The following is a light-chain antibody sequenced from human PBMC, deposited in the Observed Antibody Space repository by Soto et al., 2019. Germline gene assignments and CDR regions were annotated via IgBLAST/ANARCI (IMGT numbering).Light chain of an antibody. CDR3: MQTAHWPYT. CDR2: KVF. V-gene: IGKV2-30*01. CDR1: QSLVYADGNTY. Sequence: DVVMNQYPLSLPVTLGQSASICCTSSQSLVYADGNTYLNWLQQRPGQSPRRLIYKVFNRDSGVPDRFSGSASGSEFTLTISRVEAEDIGVYYCMQTAHWPYTFVRGTKVDIK. J-gene: IGKJ2*01.